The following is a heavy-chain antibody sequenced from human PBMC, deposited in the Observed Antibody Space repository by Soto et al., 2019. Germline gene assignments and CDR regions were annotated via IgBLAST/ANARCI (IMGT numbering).Heavy chain of an antibody. V-gene: IGHV3-9*01. CDR3: AKGHDYGGNFFDY. CDR2: ISWNSGSI. CDR1: GFTFDDYA. Sequence: LRLSCAASGFTFDDYAMHWVRQAPGKGLEWVSGISWNSGSIGYADSVKGRFTISRDNAKNSLYLQMNSLRAEDTALYYCAKGHDYGGNFFDYWGQGTLVTVST. J-gene: IGHJ4*02. D-gene: IGHD4-17*01.